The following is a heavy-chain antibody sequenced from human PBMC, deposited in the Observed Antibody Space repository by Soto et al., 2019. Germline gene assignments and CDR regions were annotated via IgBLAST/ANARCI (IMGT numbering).Heavy chain of an antibody. Sequence: SETLSLTCTVSGGSMSSHYWTWLRQPPGKGLEWIGYISYSGSTYYIPSLKSRVTISADTSRNQFSLKLSSVIAADTAVYYCARADPDASVGYWGQGTLVTVFS. J-gene: IGHJ4*02. CDR3: ARADPDASVGY. CDR1: GGSMSSHY. CDR2: ISYSGST. V-gene: IGHV4-59*11. D-gene: IGHD3-16*01.